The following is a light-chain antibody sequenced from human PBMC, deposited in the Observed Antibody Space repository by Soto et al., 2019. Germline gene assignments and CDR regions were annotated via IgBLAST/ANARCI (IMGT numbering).Light chain of an antibody. Sequence: DIQLTQSPSSVSASVGDRVTITCRASRDISSWLAWYQQKPGQAPNILVFAASTLQRGVPTRFSGRGSGTEFTLTIDSLQPEDFATYYCQQADSLPLTLGGGTKVDIK. J-gene: IGKJ4*01. CDR2: AAS. V-gene: IGKV1-12*01. CDR1: RDISSW. CDR3: QQADSLPLT.